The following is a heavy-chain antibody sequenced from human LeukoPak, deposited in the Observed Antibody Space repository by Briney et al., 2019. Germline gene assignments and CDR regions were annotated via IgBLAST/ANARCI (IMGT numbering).Heavy chain of an antibody. CDR1: GGSFSGYY. CDR3: ARGRDYDFWSGYGYYFDH. Sequence: PSETLSLTCAVYGGSFSGYYWSWIRQPPGKGLEWIGEINHSGSTNYNPSLKSRVTISVDTSKNQFSLKLSSVTAADTAVYYCARGRDYDFWSGYGYYFDHWGQGTLVTVSS. CDR2: INHSGST. D-gene: IGHD3-3*01. V-gene: IGHV4-34*01. J-gene: IGHJ4*02.